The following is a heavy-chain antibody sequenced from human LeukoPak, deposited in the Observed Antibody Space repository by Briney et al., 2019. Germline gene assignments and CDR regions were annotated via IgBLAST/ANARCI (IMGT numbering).Heavy chain of an antibody. CDR1: GFTFSDYH. Sequence: GGSLRLSCAASGFTFSDYHMSWIRQAPGKGLEWVSYISSSGSTIYYADSVKGRFTISRDNAKNSLYLQMNSLRAEDTAVYYCAKGNIEYSSSSGIDYWGQGTLVTVSS. D-gene: IGHD6-6*01. CDR3: AKGNIEYSSSSGIDY. V-gene: IGHV3-11*01. J-gene: IGHJ4*02. CDR2: ISSSGSTI.